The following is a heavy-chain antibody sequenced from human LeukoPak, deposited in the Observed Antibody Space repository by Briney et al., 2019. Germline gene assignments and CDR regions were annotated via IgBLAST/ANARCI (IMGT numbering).Heavy chain of an antibody. Sequence: GGSLRLSCAASGFTFSSYSMNWVRQAPGKGLEWVPSISSSSSYIYYADSVKGRFTISRDNAKNSLYLQMNSLRAEDTAVYYCARAVGATHFDYWGQGILVTVSS. V-gene: IGHV3-21*01. CDR1: GFTFSSYS. CDR3: ARAVGATHFDY. D-gene: IGHD1-26*01. J-gene: IGHJ4*02. CDR2: ISSSSSYI.